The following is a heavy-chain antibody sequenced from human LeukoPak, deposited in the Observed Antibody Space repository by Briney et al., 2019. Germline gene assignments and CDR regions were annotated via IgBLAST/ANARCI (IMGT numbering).Heavy chain of an antibody. Sequence: PGGSLRLSCAAPGYTFSDYYMSWVRQAPGKGLEWVSAISASGGTTYYADSVKGHFTISRDNSKNTLYLQMNSLSAEDTAVYYCAKNGDRGAYCSGGTCYPYYYYYMDVWGKGTTVTISS. CDR3: AKNGDRGAYCSGGTCYPYYYYYMDV. CDR1: GYTFSDYY. CDR2: ISASGGTT. V-gene: IGHV3-23*01. D-gene: IGHD2-15*01. J-gene: IGHJ6*03.